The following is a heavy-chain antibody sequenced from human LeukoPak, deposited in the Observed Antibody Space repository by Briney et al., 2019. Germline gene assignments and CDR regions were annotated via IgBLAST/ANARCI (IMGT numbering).Heavy chain of an antibody. D-gene: IGHD3-10*01. CDR2: ITSGTTYI. CDR3: ARDSYWLGGSIGAFDI. V-gene: IGHV3-21*06. CDR1: GFTFSDYN. J-gene: IGHJ3*02. Sequence: PGRSLRLSCSASGFTFSDYNMNWVRQSPEKGLEWVSSITSGTTYIYYADTVRGRFTISRDNAKNSLSLQMNSLRAEDTAIYYCARDSYWLGGSIGAFDIWGQRTMVTVSS.